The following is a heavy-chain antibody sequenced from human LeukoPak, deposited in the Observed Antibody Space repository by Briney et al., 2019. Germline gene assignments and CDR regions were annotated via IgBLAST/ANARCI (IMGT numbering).Heavy chain of an antibody. CDR3: VRNYGSGIYGYGLEV. Sequence: GGSLRLSCAASGFSFSGYGMHWVRQAPGKGLEWVAVIWNDGSNKYYADSVKGRLTISRDTSKNTLFLQMNSLRAEDTAVYYCVRNYGSGIYGYGLEVWGQGTTVTVSS. J-gene: IGHJ6*02. D-gene: IGHD3-10*01. CDR2: IWNDGSNK. V-gene: IGHV3-33*01. CDR1: GFSFSGYG.